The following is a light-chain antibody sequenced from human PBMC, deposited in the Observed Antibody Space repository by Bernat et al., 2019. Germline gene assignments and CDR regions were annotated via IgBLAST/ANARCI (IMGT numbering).Light chain of an antibody. CDR2: RNN. J-gene: IGLJ2*01. CDR3: AAWDDSLNGVV. CDR1: RSTIGSNT. Sequence: QSVLTQPPSASGPPGRRVTISCSGSRSTIGSNTVNWYHQLPGTAPKLLIYRNNYRPSGVPHRFSGSKSGTSASLAISGLQSEDEADYYCAAWDDSLNGVVFGGGTKLTV. V-gene: IGLV1-44*01.